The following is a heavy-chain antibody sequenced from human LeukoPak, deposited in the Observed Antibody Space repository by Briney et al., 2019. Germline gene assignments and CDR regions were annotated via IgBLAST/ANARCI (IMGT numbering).Heavy chain of an antibody. D-gene: IGHD3-3*01. CDR2: ISSTGSNI. J-gene: IGHJ4*02. V-gene: IGHV3-48*03. CDR3: ARLRNLGVGPFRGPFDS. CDR1: GFTFSTYE. Sequence: PGGSLRLSCAASGFTFSTYEMNWVRQAPGKGLEWVSYISSTGSNIYYADSVKGRFTISRDNAKNSLYLLMNSLRAEDTAVYYCARLRNLGVGPFRGPFDSWGQGTLVTVSS.